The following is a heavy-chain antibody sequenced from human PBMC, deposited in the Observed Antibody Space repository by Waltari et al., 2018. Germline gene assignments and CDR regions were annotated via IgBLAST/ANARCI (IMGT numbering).Heavy chain of an antibody. Sequence: QVQLQESGPGLVKPSETLSLTCAVSGYSISSGYYWGWIRQPPGKGLEWIGSIYHSGSTYYNPSLKSRVTISVDTSKNQFSLKLSSVTAADTAVYYCARLTHYYDSSGLPWWFDPWGQGTLVTVSS. J-gene: IGHJ5*02. V-gene: IGHV4-38-2*01. D-gene: IGHD3-22*01. CDR2: IYHSGST. CDR1: GYSISSGYY. CDR3: ARLTHYYDSSGLPWWFDP.